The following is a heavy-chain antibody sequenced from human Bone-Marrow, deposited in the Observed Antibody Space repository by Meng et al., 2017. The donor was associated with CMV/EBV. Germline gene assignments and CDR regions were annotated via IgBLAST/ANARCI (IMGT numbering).Heavy chain of an antibody. V-gene: IGHV3-23*01. D-gene: IGHD1-26*01. Sequence: GESLKLSCAASGFTFTAYAMFWVRQAPGKGLEWVSAIGGDGISTYYADSVKGRFTIYRGNSKNTLYLQMNSLRPEDNAVYYCARDAGSVVYSAYYPYGMNVWGQGTTVTVSS. CDR3: ARDAGSVVYSAYYPYGMNV. CDR2: IGGDGIST. J-gene: IGHJ6*02. CDR1: GFTFTAYA.